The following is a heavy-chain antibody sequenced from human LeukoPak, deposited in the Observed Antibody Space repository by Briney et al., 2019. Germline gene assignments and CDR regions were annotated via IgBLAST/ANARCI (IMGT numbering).Heavy chain of an antibody. CDR1: GFTFSSYA. V-gene: IGHV3-23*01. D-gene: IGHD3-10*01. J-gene: IGHJ4*02. CDR2: ISGSGGST. CDR3: AKDGSRVDYYGSGSPGWYFDY. Sequence: PGGSLRLSCAASGFTFSSYAMSWVRQAPGKGLEWVSAISGSGGSTYYADSVKGRFTISRDNSKNTLYLQMNSLRAEDTAVYYCAKDGSRVDYYGSGSPGWYFDYRGQGTLVTVSS.